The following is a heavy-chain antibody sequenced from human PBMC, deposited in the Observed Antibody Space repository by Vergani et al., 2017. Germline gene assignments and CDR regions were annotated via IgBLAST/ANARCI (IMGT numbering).Heavy chain of an antibody. J-gene: IGHJ3*02. Sequence: EVQLVESGGGLVKPGGSLRLSCAASGFTFSSYSMNWVRQAPGKGLEWVSSIISSSSYIYYADSVKGRFTISRDNAKNSLYLQMNSLRAEDTAVYYCARGHISPPGLYSSSWYGGYDAFDIWGQGTMVTVSS. CDR2: IISSSSYI. CDR3: ARGHISPPGLYSSSWYGGYDAFDI. V-gene: IGHV3-21*01. CDR1: GFTFSSYS. D-gene: IGHD6-13*01.